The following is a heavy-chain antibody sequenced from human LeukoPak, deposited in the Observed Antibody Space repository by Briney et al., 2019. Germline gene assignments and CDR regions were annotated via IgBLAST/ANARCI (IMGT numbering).Heavy chain of an antibody. CDR1: VYTFTSYD. V-gene: IGHV1-8*01. D-gene: IGHD2/OR15-2a*01. J-gene: IGHJ6*03. CDR2: MNPNSGNT. Sequence: ASVKVSCKASVYTFTSYDINWVRQATGQGLEWMGWMNPNSGNTGYAQKFQGRVTMTRNTSISTAYMELSSLRSEDTAVYYCASSMDDPYYYYYMDVWGKGTTVTASS. CDR3: ASSMDDPYYYYYMDV.